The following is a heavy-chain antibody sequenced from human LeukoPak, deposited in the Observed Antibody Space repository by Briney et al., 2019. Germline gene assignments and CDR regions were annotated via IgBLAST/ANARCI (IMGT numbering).Heavy chain of an antibody. CDR2: VATEDGET. CDR3: ATVLGYFFDD. V-gene: IGHV1-24*01. Sequence: ASVKVSCKASGGTFSELSMHWVRQAPGKGLEWMGGVATEDGETIYAQQFQGRVTMTEDTSTDTAYMQLSSLRSEDTAVYYCATVLGYFFDDWGQGTLVTVSS. CDR1: GGTFSELS. J-gene: IGHJ4*02. D-gene: IGHD2/OR15-2a*01.